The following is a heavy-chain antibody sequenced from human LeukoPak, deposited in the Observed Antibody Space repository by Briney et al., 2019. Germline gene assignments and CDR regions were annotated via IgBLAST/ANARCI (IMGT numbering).Heavy chain of an antibody. J-gene: IGHJ5*02. V-gene: IGHV3-66*01. CDR1: GFTVSSNY. CDR2: IYSGGST. CDR3: ARDLGYYDSSGYYP. D-gene: IGHD3-22*01. Sequence: GGSLRLSRAASGFTVSSNYMSWVRQAPGKGLEWVSVIYSGGSTYYADSVKGRFTISRDNSKNTLYLQMNSLRAEDTAVYYCARDLGYYDSSGYYPWGQGTLVTVSS.